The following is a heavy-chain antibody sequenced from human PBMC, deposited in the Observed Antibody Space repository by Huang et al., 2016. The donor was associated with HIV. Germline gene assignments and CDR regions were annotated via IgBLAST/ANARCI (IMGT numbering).Heavy chain of an antibody. D-gene: IGHD3-22*01. CDR1: GYSLSQLS. J-gene: IGHJ4*02. Sequence: QVQLVQSGAEVKKPGASVKVSCKVSGYSLSQLSIHWVRQAPGKGLEWMGGVDPEEDGTIYAQRFQGRLTVTEDTSADTAYMELSSLRSEDSAVYHCATRGYYDTNWGFDYWGPGTLVTVSS. CDR3: ATRGYYDTNWGFDY. V-gene: IGHV1-24*01. CDR2: VDPEEDGT.